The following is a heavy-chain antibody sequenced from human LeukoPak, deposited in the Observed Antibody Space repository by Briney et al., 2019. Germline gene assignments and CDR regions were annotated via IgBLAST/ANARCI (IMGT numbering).Heavy chain of an antibody. CDR1: GGSISSSSYY. CDR3: ARHGGYCSSTSCRRNWFDP. D-gene: IGHD2-2*03. V-gene: IGHV4-39*01. CDR2: IYYSGST. J-gene: IGHJ5*02. Sequence: SETLSLACTVSGGSISSSSYYWGWIRQPPGKGLEWIGSIYYSGSTYYNPSLKSRVTISVVTSKNQFSLKLSSVTAADTAVYYCARHGGYCSSTSCRRNWFDPWGQGTLVTVSS.